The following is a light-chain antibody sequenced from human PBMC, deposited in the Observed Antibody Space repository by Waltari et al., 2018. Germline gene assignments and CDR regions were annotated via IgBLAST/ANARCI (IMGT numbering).Light chain of an antibody. Sequence: QSVLTHPPSLSVDPRQMVPISCTGSHSDNVAGHDVPLYQEFPETAPKLLIYGNINRPSGVPDRFSGSKSGTSASLAITGLRAEDEADYYCQSFDISLSGGVVFGGGTRLTVL. CDR3: QSFDISLSGGVV. CDR1: HSDNVAGHD. J-gene: IGLJ2*01. CDR2: GNI. V-gene: IGLV1-40*01.